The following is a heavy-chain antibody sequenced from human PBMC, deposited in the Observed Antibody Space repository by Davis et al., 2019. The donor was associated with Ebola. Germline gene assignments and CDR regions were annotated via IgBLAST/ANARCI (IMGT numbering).Heavy chain of an antibody. CDR2: INSDGSST. Sequence: HTGGSLRLSCAASGFTVSSNYMSRVRQAPGKGLVWVSRINSDGSSTSYADSVKGRFTISRDNAKNTLYLQMNSLRAEDTAVYYCARDRGSGWYGYAFDIWGQGTMVTVSS. J-gene: IGHJ3*02. V-gene: IGHV3-74*01. D-gene: IGHD6-19*01. CDR3: ARDRGSGWYGYAFDI. CDR1: GFTVSSNY.